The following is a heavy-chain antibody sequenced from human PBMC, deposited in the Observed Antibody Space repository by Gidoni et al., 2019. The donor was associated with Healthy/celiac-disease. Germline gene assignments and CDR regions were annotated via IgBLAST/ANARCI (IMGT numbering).Heavy chain of an antibody. CDR1: GGSISSYY. Sequence: QVQLQESGPGLVRPSETLSLTSTVSGGSISSYYWSWIRQPPGKGLEWIGYIYYSGSTNYNPSLKSRVTISVDTSKNQFSLKLSSVTAADTAVYYCARHTFRFHWSYYDYWGQGTLVTVSS. CDR2: IYYSGST. CDR3: ARHTFRFHWSYYDY. J-gene: IGHJ4*02. D-gene: IGHD3-16*01. V-gene: IGHV4-59*08.